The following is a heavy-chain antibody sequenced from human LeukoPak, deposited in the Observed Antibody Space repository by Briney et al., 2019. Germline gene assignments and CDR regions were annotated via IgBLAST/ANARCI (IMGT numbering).Heavy chain of an antibody. CDR3: AKDDAWLQYND. D-gene: IGHD5-24*01. CDR1: GFTFSRHG. CDR2: ISPSGDIK. V-gene: IGHV3-23*01. J-gene: IGHJ4*02. Sequence: PGGSLRLSCVASGFTFSRHGMNWVRQAPGKGLEGVSGISPSGDIKYYADSVKGRFTVSRDNSKNTLYLQSNSLRDEDTAVYYCAKDDAWLQYNDWGQGTLVTVSS.